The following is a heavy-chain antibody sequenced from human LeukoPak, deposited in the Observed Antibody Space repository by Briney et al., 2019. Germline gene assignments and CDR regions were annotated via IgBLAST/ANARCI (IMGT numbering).Heavy chain of an antibody. CDR2: IKEDGTQR. Sequence: GGSLRLSCAAFGFTFKNHWMAWVRLAPGKGLEWVAHIKEDGTQRYYVDSVKGRFTISRDDAKNSLYLQMNTLTDEDTAVYYCVRGGWELDYWGQGILVTVSS. V-gene: IGHV3-7*01. CDR3: VRGGWELDY. D-gene: IGHD4-23*01. J-gene: IGHJ4*02. CDR1: GFTFKNHW.